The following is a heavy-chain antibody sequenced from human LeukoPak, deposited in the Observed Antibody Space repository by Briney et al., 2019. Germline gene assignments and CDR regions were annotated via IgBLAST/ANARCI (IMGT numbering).Heavy chain of an antibody. CDR1: GFTFSSYG. V-gene: IGHV3-30*03. Sequence: GGSLRLSCAASGFTFSSYGMHWVRQAPGKGLEWVAVISYDGSNKYYADSVKGRFTISRDNSKNTLYLQVNSLRAEDTAVYYCAREGGYCSGGRCYQKRFDYWGQGTLVTVSS. CDR3: AREGGYCSGGRCYQKRFDY. J-gene: IGHJ4*02. CDR2: ISYDGSNK. D-gene: IGHD2-15*01.